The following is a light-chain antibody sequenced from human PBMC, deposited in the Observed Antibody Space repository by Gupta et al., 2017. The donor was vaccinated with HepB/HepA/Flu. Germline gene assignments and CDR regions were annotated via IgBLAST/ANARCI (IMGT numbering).Light chain of an antibody. V-gene: IGLV2-14*03. CDR2: DVF. Sequence: QSALTQPASVSGSPGQSIAISCTGPSSDIGDYDYVSWYQQHPGKAPKLLIYDVFHRPSGVSDRFSASKSGNTASLTISGLQAEDEADYYCSSYTSQRSPVFGGGTRLTVL. CDR3: SSYTSQRSPV. CDR1: SSDIGDYDY. J-gene: IGLJ2*01.